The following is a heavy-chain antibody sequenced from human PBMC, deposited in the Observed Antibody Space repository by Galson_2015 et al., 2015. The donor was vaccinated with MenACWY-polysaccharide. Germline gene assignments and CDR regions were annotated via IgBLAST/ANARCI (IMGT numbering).Heavy chain of an antibody. CDR2: IYTSGST. J-gene: IGHJ3*02. V-gene: IGHV4-4*07. D-gene: IGHD3-10*01. CDR3: ATQRLTMVRGTDAFDI. Sequence: SETLSLTCTVSGGSISSYYWSWIRQPAGKGLEWIGRIYTSGSTNYNPSLKSRVTMSVDTSKNQFSLKLSSVTAADTAVYYCATQRLTMVRGTDAFDIWGQGTMVTVSS. CDR1: GGSISSYY.